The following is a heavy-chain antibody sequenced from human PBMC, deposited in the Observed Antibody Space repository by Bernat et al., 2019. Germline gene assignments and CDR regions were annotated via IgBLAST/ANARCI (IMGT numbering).Heavy chain of an antibody. D-gene: IGHD3-3*01. CDR2: ISSSSSYI. J-gene: IGHJ2*01. V-gene: IGHV3-21*01. Sequence: EVQLVESGGGLVKPGGSLRLSCAASGFTFSSYSMNWVRQAPGKGLEWVSSISSSSSYIYYADSVKGRFTISRDNAKNSLYLQMNSLRAGDTAVYYCARVRYYDFWSGYHYWYFDLWGRGTLVTVSS. CDR1: GFTFSSYS. CDR3: ARVRYYDFWSGYHYWYFDL.